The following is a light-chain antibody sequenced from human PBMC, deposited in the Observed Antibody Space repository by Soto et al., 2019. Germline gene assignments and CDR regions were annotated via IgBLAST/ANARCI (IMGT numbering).Light chain of an antibody. V-gene: IGKV3-20*01. Sequence: EIVLTQSPGTLSLSPGERATLSCRASQSVSSSHLAWYQQKAGQAPRVLIYGVSSRATGIPDRFSGSGSGTDFTLTISRLEPEDFAVYYCQQYVSSPWTFGQGTKVEIK. J-gene: IGKJ1*01. CDR2: GVS. CDR1: QSVSSSH. CDR3: QQYVSSPWT.